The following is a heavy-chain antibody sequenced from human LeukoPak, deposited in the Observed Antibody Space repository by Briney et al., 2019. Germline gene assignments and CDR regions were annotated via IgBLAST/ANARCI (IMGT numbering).Heavy chain of an antibody. V-gene: IGHV3-53*01. D-gene: IGHD3-22*01. CDR2: IYSGGST. CDR1: GFTVSSNY. Sequence: GGSLRLSCAASGFTVSSNYMSWVRQAPGKGLEWVSVIYSGGSTYYADSVKGRFTISRDNSKNTLYLQMNSLRAEDTAVYYCAREGDYYYDSSGYFGLHGGQGTLVTVSS. CDR3: AREGDYYYDSSGYFGLH. J-gene: IGHJ4*02.